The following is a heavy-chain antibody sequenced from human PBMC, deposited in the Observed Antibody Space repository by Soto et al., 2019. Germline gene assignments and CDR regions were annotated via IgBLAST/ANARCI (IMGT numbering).Heavy chain of an antibody. CDR3: ARGSPVFIAAAGRDYFDD. D-gene: IGHD6-13*01. Sequence: SVKVSCKASGGTFSSYAIRLVRQAPGQGLEWMGGIIPIFGTANYAQKFQVRVTITADESTSTAYMELSSLRSEDTAVYYCARGSPVFIAAAGRDYFDDWGQGTLVTVSS. CDR2: IIPIFGTA. CDR1: GGTFSSYA. V-gene: IGHV1-69*13. J-gene: IGHJ4*02.